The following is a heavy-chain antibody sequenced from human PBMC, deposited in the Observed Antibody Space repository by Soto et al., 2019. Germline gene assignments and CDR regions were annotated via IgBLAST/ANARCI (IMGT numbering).Heavy chain of an antibody. J-gene: IGHJ6*02. CDR2: IYYSGST. V-gene: IGHV4-61*01. D-gene: IGHD6-13*01. CDR1: GGSVSSGSYY. Sequence: SETLSLTCTVSGGSVSSGSYYWSWIRQPPGKGLEWIGYIYYSGSTNYNPSLKSRVTISVDTSKNQFSLKLSSVTAADTAVYYCARARIAAAGTLLYYYYGMDVWGQGTTVTVSS. CDR3: ARARIAAAGTLLYYYYGMDV.